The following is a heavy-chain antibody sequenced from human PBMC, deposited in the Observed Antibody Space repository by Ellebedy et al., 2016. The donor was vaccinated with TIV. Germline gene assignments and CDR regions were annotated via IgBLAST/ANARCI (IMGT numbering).Heavy chain of an antibody. CDR1: GFTVSSNY. J-gene: IGHJ6*02. D-gene: IGHD4-17*01. CDR3: ARDAPIGYGDYVEGYYYYGMDV. V-gene: IGHV3-53*01. CDR2: IYSGGST. Sequence: PGGSLRLSCAASGFTVSSNYMSWVRQAPGKGLEWVSVIYSGGSTYYADSVKGRFTISRDNSKNTLYLQMNSLRAEDTAVYYCARDAPIGYGDYVEGYYYYGMDVWGQGTTVTVSS.